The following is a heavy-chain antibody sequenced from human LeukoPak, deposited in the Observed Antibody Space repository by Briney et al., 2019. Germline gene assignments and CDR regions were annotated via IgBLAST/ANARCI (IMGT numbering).Heavy chain of an antibody. CDR1: GFSFRTFT. V-gene: IGHV3-21*01. D-gene: IGHD3-3*01. CDR3: ARSRGFTFGWDHDAFDI. Sequence: GGSLRLSCAVSGFSFRTFTMSWVRQAPGKGLEWVSSISSGSTYIYYADSLKGRFTVSRDNTKNSMYLQMSSLRVEDTATYYCARSRGFTFGWDHDAFDIWGQGTVVTVSS. CDR2: ISSGSTYI. J-gene: IGHJ3*02.